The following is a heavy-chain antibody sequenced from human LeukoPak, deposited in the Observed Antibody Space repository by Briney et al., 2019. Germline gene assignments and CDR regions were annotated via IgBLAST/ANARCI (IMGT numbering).Heavy chain of an antibody. CDR1: GFTFSNAW. D-gene: IGHD1-14*01. Sequence: TGGSLRLSCAASGFTFSNAWMRWVRQAPGKGLEWVGRIKIRTDGGTTDYAAPVKGRFTISRDDSKNTLYLQMNSLKTEDTAVYYCTTGIFDYWGQGTLVTVSS. CDR2: IKIRTDGGTT. CDR3: TTGIFDY. J-gene: IGHJ4*02. V-gene: IGHV3-15*01.